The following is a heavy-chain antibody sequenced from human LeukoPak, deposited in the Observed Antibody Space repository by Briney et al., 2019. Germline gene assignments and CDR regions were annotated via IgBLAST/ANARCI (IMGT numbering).Heavy chain of an antibody. CDR3: GGYYHGSGTYYNPPL. CDR2: INSRGGRT. V-gene: IGHV3-23*01. J-gene: IGHJ1*01. D-gene: IGHD3-10*01. Sequence: SGGSLRLSCVASGVPFNDYVMAWVRQAPGKGLQYVSSINSRGGRTYYADSVKGRFTVSRDNSRNTLYLRMNSLRVEDTAFYYCGGYYHGSGTYYNPPLWGQGALVTVSS. CDR1: GVPFNDYV.